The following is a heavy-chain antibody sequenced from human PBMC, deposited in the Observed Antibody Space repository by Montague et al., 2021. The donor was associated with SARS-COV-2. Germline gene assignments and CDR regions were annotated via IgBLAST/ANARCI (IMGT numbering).Heavy chain of an antibody. J-gene: IGHJ6*02. D-gene: IGHD2-2*01. CDR1: GGSFSGYY. V-gene: IGHV4-34*01. CDR2: INHSGST. CDR3: ARGFRSVVPAVLGVAFDYYVDMDV. Sequence: SETLSLTCAVYGGSFSGYYWCWIRQPPGKGLEWIVEINHSGSTNYNPPPKSRVTTSVDTSKNQFSLMLRSVITADTAVYFCARGFRSVVPAVLGVAFDYYVDMDVWGQGTTVTVSS.